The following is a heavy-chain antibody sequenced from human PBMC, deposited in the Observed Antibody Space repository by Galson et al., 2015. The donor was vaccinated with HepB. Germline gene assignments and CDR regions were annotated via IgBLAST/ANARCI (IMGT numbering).Heavy chain of an antibody. V-gene: IGHV3-49*03. J-gene: IGHJ5*02. CDR2: IRSKAYGGTT. Sequence: LRLSCAASGFTFGDYAMSWFRQAPGKGLEWVGFIRSKAYGGTTEYAASVKGRFTTSRDDSKSIAYLQMDSLKTEDTAVYYCSRTVAGLNWFDPWGQGTLVTVSS. CDR1: GFTFGDYA. D-gene: IGHD6-19*01. CDR3: SRTVAGLNWFDP.